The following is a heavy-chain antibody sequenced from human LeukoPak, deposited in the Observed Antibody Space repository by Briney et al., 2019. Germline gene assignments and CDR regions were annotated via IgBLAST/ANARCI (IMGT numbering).Heavy chain of an antibody. Sequence: VASVKVSCKASGYTFTNYGITWVRQAPGQGLEGMGWISAYNGNANYAQKLQGRVTMTTDTSTNTAYMDLRSLRSDDTALYYCARGIAAAGIDYWGQGTLVTVSS. CDR2: ISAYNGNA. J-gene: IGHJ4*02. CDR3: ARGIAAAGIDY. CDR1: GYTFTNYG. D-gene: IGHD6-13*01. V-gene: IGHV1-18*01.